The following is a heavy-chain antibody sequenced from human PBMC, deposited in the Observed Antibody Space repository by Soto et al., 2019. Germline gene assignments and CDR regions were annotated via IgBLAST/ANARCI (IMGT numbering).Heavy chain of an antibody. D-gene: IGHD3-22*01. CDR1: GNTFTYVY. V-gene: IGHV1-45*02. Sequence: SVKVSCKGSGNTFTYVYLHWVRQAPGQALEWMGWITPFNGNTKYAQKFQDRVTFTGDTPLNTAYMELSSLRSDDTAMFYCASGRYDASGYFDYWGQGTLVTVSS. CDR3: ASGRYDASGYFDY. J-gene: IGHJ4*02. CDR2: ITPFNGNT.